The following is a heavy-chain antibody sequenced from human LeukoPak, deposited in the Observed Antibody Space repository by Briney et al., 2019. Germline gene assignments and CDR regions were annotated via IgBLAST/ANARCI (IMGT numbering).Heavy chain of an antibody. Sequence: PGGSLRLSRAASGFTFSSYSMNWVRQAPGKGVEWVSYISSSSSTIYYADSVKGRFTISRDNAKNSLYLQMNSLRAEDTAVYYCARDLAYTMIVVVPTEEAFDIWGQGTTVTVSS. CDR1: GFTFSSYS. CDR2: ISSSSSTI. D-gene: IGHD3-22*01. J-gene: IGHJ3*02. V-gene: IGHV3-48*01. CDR3: ARDLAYTMIVVVPTEEAFDI.